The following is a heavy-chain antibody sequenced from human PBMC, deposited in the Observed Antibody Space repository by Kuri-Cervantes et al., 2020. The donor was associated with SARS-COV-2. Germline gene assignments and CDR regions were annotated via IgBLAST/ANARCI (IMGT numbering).Heavy chain of an antibody. CDR1: GFTFSNYG. CDR2: ISSSSSYI. CDR3: ARVRNDYYYYYYMDV. J-gene: IGHJ6*03. V-gene: IGHV3-21*01. Sequence: ETLSLTCAVSGFTFSNYGMNWVRQAPGKGLEWVSSISSSSSYIYYADSVKGRFTISRDNAKNSLYLQMNSLRAEDTAVYYCARVRNDYYYYYYMDVWGKGTTVTVSS.